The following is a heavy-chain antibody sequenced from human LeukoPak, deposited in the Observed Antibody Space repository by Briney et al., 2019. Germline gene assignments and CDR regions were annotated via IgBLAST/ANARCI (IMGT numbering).Heavy chain of an antibody. J-gene: IGHJ4*02. V-gene: IGHV4-34*01. CDR1: GGSFSGYY. D-gene: IGHD2-15*01. CDR2: INHSGST. CDR3: ARGLFDCSGGSCYPLLPDY. Sequence: SETLSLTCAVYGGSFSGYYWSWIRQPPGKGLEWIGEINHSGSTNYNPSLKSRVTISVDTSKNQFSLKLSSVTAADTAVYYCARGLFDCSGGSCYPLLPDYWGQGTLVTVSS.